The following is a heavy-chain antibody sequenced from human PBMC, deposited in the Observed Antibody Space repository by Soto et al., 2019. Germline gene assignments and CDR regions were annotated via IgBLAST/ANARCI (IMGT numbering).Heavy chain of an antibody. J-gene: IGHJ5*02. Sequence: ASVKVSCKASGYTFISYDINWVRQATGQGLEWMGWMNPNSGNTGYAQKFQGRVTMTRNTSISTAYMELSSLRSEDTAVYYCARGAEYYDFWRNWFDPWGQGTLVTAPQ. D-gene: IGHD3-3*01. CDR1: GYTFISYD. V-gene: IGHV1-8*01. CDR2: MNPNSGNT. CDR3: ARGAEYYDFWRNWFDP.